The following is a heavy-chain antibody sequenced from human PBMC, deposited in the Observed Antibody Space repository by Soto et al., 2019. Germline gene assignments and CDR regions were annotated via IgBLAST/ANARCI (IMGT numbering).Heavy chain of an antibody. Sequence: GGSLRLSCAASGFSFSTYGLHWVRQAPGKGLEWVAVISYDGGQKFHADSVKGRFTISRDNSRNTVYLQMDSLRAEDTAVYYCARDGGYDFWSGSPSGMDVWGQGTTVTV. J-gene: IGHJ6*02. D-gene: IGHD3-3*01. V-gene: IGHV3-30*03. CDR3: ARDGGYDFWSGSPSGMDV. CDR1: GFSFSTYG. CDR2: ISYDGGQK.